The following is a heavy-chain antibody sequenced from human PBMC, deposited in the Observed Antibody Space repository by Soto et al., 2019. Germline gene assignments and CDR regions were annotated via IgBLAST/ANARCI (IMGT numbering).Heavy chain of an antibody. CDR1: GGSISSYN. Sequence: PSETLSLTCTVSGGSISSYNWSWLRQPPGKGLEWIGYIYYSGSTSYNPSLKSRVTISVDTSKNQFSLKLSSVSAADTAMYYCARVQAGTIDYWGQGALVTVSS. V-gene: IGHV4-59*01. CDR3: ARVQAGTIDY. D-gene: IGHD1-1*01. CDR2: IYYSGST. J-gene: IGHJ4*02.